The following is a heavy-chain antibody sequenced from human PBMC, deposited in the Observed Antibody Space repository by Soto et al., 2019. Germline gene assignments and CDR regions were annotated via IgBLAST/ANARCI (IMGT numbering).Heavy chain of an antibody. V-gene: IGHV3-74*01. CDR3: ARGPIPAIPEH. D-gene: IGHD2-2*01. CDR2: INSDGSST. J-gene: IGHJ1*01. CDR1: GFTFSSYW. Sequence: EVQLVGSGGGLVQPGGSLRLSCAASGFTFSSYWMHWVRQAPGKGLVWVSRINSDGSSTSYADSVKGRFTISRDTAKNTLYLQMNSLRAEDTAVYYCARGPIPAIPEHWGQGTLVTVSS.